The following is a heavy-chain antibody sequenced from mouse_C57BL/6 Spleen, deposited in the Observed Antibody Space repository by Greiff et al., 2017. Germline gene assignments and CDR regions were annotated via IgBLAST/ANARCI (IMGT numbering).Heavy chain of an antibody. J-gene: IGHJ2*01. CDR1: GYTFTDYN. D-gene: IGHD2-10*02. CDR2: INPNNGGT. CDR3: ARRGYGNYDWAGYFDY. Sequence: EVQLQQSGPELVKPGASVKIPCKASGYTFTDYNMDWVKQSHGKSLEWIGDINPNNGGTIYNQKFKGKATLTVDKSSSTAYMELRSLTSEDTAVYYCARRGYGNYDWAGYFDYWGQGTTLTVSS. V-gene: IGHV1-18*01.